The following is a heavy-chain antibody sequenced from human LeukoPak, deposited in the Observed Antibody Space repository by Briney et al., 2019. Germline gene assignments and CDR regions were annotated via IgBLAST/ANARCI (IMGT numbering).Heavy chain of an antibody. CDR2: ISYDGSIK. D-gene: IGHD4/OR15-4a*01. Sequence: RSLRLSCSDSGFTFSSYAMHWGRQAPGKGLEWVAVISYDGSIKYYANAVKGRFTISRDNSKNTLYLQMNSLRPEDTAVCYCARDRRFDYAFDPWGQGTLVTVST. J-gene: IGHJ5*02. CDR1: GFTFSSYA. CDR3: ARDRRFDYAFDP. V-gene: IGHV3-30*04.